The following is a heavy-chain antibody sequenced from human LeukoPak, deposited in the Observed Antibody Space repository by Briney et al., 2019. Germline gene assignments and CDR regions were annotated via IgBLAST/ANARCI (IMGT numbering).Heavy chain of an antibody. J-gene: IGHJ3*01. Sequence: PSETLSLTCAVSEMSLSAYYWNWIRQSPGKGLGWVGEINYGGRTKYTPSLEGRGTILIDTAKNQFSLKLTSVTAADTAVYYCARGFPPGSGSRGSHAFDVWGQGTMVTVSS. V-gene: IGHV4-34*01. CDR2: INYGGRT. D-gene: IGHD6-19*01. CDR3: ARGFPPGSGSRGSHAFDV. CDR1: EMSLSAYY.